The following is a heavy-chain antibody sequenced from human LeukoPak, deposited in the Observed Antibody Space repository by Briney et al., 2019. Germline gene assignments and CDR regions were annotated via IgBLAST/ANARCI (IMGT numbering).Heavy chain of an antibody. D-gene: IGHD2-2*01. V-gene: IGHV4-59*01. Sequence: SETLSLTCTVSGGSISSYYWSWIRQPPGKGLEWIGYIYYSGSTNYNPSLKSRVTISVDTSKSQFSLKLSSVTAADTAVYYCARASSTSCKFDPWGQGTLVTVSS. CDR3: ARASSTSCKFDP. J-gene: IGHJ5*02. CDR2: IYYSGST. CDR1: GGSISSYY.